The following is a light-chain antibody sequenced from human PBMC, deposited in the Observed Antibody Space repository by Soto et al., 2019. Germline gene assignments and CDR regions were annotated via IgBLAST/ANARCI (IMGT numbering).Light chain of an antibody. V-gene: IGKV2-28*01. CDR1: QSLLHSNGYNY. CDR3: MQALQSPYT. CDR2: LGS. J-gene: IGKJ2*01. Sequence: DIVMTQSPLSLPVTPGVPASISCRSSQSLLHSNGYNYLDWYLQKPGQSPQLLISLGSNRASGVPARFSGSGSATDFTLNIARVEAEDFGVYYCMQALQSPYTFGQGTKLEIK.